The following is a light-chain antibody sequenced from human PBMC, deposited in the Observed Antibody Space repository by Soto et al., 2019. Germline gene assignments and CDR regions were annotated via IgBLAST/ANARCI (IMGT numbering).Light chain of an antibody. Sequence: QSVLTQPASVSGSPGQSITISCTGTSSDVGDYNYVSWYQHHPGKAPKLIIYEVRNRPSGVPNRFSGAKSGNTASLTISGLXAEDEADYYFSSYRTGSALYVFGSGTKVTVL. CDR2: EVR. J-gene: IGLJ1*01. CDR3: SSYRTGSALYV. CDR1: SSDVGDYNY. V-gene: IGLV2-14*01.